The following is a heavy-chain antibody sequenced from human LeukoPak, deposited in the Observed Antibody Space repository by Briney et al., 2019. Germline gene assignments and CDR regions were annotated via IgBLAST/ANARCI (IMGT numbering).Heavy chain of an antibody. V-gene: IGHV3-23*01. Sequence: GGSLRLSCAASGFTFSNYAMSWVRQAPGKGLEWVSSISSSGSSTYYADSVKGRFTISRDNSKNMLFLQMNSLRAEDTAVYYCATQRSGWHYFDYWGQGTLVTVSS. D-gene: IGHD6-19*01. J-gene: IGHJ4*02. CDR2: ISSSGSST. CDR1: GFTFSNYA. CDR3: ATQRSGWHYFDY.